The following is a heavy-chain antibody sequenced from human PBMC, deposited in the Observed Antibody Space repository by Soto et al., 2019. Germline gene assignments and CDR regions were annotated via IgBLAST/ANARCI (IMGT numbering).Heavy chain of an antibody. CDR2: ISHSGST. CDR1: GGSISSGGYS. J-gene: IGHJ5*02. CDR3: ATWFDP. V-gene: IGHV4-30-2*01. Sequence: SETLSLTCAVSGGSISSGGYSWSWIRQPPGKGLEWIGYISHSGSTYYNPSLKSRVTISVDRSKNQFSLKLSSVTAADTALYYCATWFDPWGQGTLVTVSS.